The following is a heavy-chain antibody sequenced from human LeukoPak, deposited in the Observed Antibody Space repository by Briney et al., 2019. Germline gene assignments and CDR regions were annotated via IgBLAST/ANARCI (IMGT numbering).Heavy chain of an antibody. D-gene: IGHD5-18*01. CDR2: ISGNGRNT. CDR1: GFTFRTYA. Sequence: GGSLRLSCAASGFTFRTYAMSWVRQAPGKGLEWVSAISGNGRNTYYADSVKGRFTISRDNSKNTLYLQMNSLRAEDTAVYYCARSLGYSYGYVFDYWGQGTLVTVSS. CDR3: ARSLGYSYGYVFDY. V-gene: IGHV3-23*01. J-gene: IGHJ4*02.